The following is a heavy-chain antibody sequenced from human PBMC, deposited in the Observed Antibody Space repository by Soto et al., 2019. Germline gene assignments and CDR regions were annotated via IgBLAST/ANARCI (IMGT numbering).Heavy chain of an antibody. CDR2: IIPFFKAA. CDR1: GGTFSSHA. Sequence: QVQLVQSGAEVNKPGSSVKVSCKASGGTFSSHAISWVRQAPGQGLEWMGGIIPFFKAANYAKKFQGRVTITVDDSTSAAYMDLYSMRSEDTAVYYCARDVPLNYYDGTFSYYAMDVWGQATTVTVSS. D-gene: IGHD3-16*01. V-gene: IGHV1-69*01. J-gene: IGHJ6*02. CDR3: ARDVPLNYYDGTFSYYAMDV.